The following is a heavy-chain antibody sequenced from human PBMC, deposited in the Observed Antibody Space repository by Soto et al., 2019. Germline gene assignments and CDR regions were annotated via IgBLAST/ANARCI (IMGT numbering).Heavy chain of an antibody. CDR3: AKSVDTAPYGMDV. CDR1: GYSISSGYS. V-gene: IGHV4-38-2*01. J-gene: IGHJ6*02. Sequence: SETLSLTCAVSGYSISSGYSWGWIRQPPGKGLEWIGSIYHSGSTYYNPSLKSRVTISVDTSKNQFSLKLSSVTAADTAVYYCAKSVDTAPYGMDVWGQGTTVTV. CDR2: IYHSGST. D-gene: IGHD5-18*01.